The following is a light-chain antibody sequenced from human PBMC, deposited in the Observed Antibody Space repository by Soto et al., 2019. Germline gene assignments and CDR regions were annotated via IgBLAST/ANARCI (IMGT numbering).Light chain of an antibody. V-gene: IGKV3-15*01. J-gene: IGKJ1*01. CDR2: GAS. Sequence: GMTQCPATLSVCPGESATLSCRASQSVSSNLAWYQQKTGQAPRLLIYGASTRATGIPDRFSGSGSGTEFTLTISRLQSDDFATYYCQNYNSYSEAXGQGTKVEIK. CDR3: QNYNSYSEA. CDR1: QSVSSN.